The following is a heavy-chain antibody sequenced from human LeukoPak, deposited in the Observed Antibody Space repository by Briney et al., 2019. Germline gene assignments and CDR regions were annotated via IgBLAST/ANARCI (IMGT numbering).Heavy chain of an antibody. D-gene: IGHD6-19*01. CDR1: GFTFSSYG. CDR3: AREADSSGLYYFDY. Sequence: GGSLRLSCAASGFTFSSYGMHWVCQAPGKGLEWVAVISYDGSNKYYADSVKGRFTISRDNSKNTLYLQMNSLRAEDTAVYYCAREADSSGLYYFDYWGQGTLVTVSS. J-gene: IGHJ4*02. CDR2: ISYDGSNK. V-gene: IGHV3-30*03.